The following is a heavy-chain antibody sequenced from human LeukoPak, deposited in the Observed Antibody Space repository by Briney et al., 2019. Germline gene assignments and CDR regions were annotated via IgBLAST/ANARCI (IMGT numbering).Heavy chain of an antibody. CDR1: GGSFSGYY. D-gene: IGHD4-17*01. CDR3: ARDATGLDY. V-gene: IGHV4-34*01. Sequence: PSETLSLTCAVYGGSFSGYYWNWIRQPPGKGLEWIGEINHSGSTNYNPSLKSRVTISVDTSKNQFSLKLNSVTAADTAVYYCARDATGLDYRGQGTLVTVSS. J-gene: IGHJ4*02. CDR2: INHSGST.